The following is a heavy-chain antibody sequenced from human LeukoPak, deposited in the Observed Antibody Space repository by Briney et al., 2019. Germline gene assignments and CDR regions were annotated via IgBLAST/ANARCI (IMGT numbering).Heavy chain of an antibody. D-gene: IGHD6-13*01. J-gene: IGHJ5*02. CDR3: AREAAAAGPWFDP. V-gene: IGHV4-30-2*01. CDR1: GGSISSGGYS. CDR2: IYHSGST. Sequence: PSETLSLTCAVSGGSISSGGYSWSWIRQPPGKGLEWIGYIYHSGSTYYNPSLKSRVTISVDRSKNQFSLELSSVTAADTAVYYCAREAAAAGPWFDPWGQGTLVTVSS.